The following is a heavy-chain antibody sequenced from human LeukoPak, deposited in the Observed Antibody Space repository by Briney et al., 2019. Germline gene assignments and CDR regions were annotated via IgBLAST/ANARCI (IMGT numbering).Heavy chain of an antibody. J-gene: IGHJ3*02. Sequence: GGSLRLSCAASGFTFSSYAMNWVRQAPGKGLEWVSYISSSSSTIYYADSVKGRFTISRDNAKNSLYLQMNSLRAEDTAVYYCARGGYCSGGSCYGGAFDIWGQGTMVTVSS. CDR1: GFTFSSYA. CDR3: ARGGYCSGGSCYGGAFDI. D-gene: IGHD2-15*01. V-gene: IGHV3-48*04. CDR2: ISSSSSTI.